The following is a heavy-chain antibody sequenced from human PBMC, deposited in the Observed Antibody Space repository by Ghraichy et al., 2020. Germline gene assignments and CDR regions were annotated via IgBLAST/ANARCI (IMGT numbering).Heavy chain of an antibody. V-gene: IGHV3-30*02. J-gene: IGHJ4*02. D-gene: IGHD1-26*01. CDR3: AKDPDPLYEWETPYFDY. CDR2: IRYDGSNK. Sequence: GGSLRLSCAASGFTFSSYGMHWVRQAPGKGLEWVAFIRYDGSNKYYADSVKGRFTISRDNSKNTLYLQMNSLRAEDTAVYYCAKDPDPLYEWETPYFDYWGQGTLVTVSS. CDR1: GFTFSSYG.